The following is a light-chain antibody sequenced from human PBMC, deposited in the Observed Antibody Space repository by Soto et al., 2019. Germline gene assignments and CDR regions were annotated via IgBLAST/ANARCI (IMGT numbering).Light chain of an antibody. J-gene: IGLJ3*02. CDR3: AAWDDSLYGWV. Sequence: SYELTQPPSVSVSPGQTASITCSGDKLEYKYTCWYHQKPGQSPVLVIYQDSKRPSGIPERFSGSKSGTSASLAISGLQSEDEAHYYCAAWDDSLYGWVFGGGTKLTVL. V-gene: IGLV3-1*01. CDR1: KLEYKY. CDR2: QDS.